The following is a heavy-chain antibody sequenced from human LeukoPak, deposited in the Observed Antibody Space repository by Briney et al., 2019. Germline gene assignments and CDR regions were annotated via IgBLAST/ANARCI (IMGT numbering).Heavy chain of an antibody. CDR3: VRAGSYYNLAYAADN. CDR2: ISSYNGNT. J-gene: IGHJ4*02. CDR1: GGTFSSYA. V-gene: IGHV1-18*01. Sequence: ASVKVSCKASGGTFSSYAINWVRQAPGQGLEWMGWISSYNGNTNYAQKLQGRVTMTTDTSTSTAYMELRSLRSDDTAVYYCVRAGSYYNLAYAADNWGQGSLVTVSS. D-gene: IGHD3-10*01.